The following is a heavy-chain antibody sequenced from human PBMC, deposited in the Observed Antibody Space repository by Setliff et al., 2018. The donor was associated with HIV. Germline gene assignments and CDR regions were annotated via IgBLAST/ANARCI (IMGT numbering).Heavy chain of an antibody. CDR3: ARETYYYDNPQYYYYYMDV. CDR2: ISSSSSTI. J-gene: IGHJ6*03. D-gene: IGHD3-22*01. V-gene: IGHV3-48*01. Sequence: GGSLRLSCAASGFTFSSYSMNWVRQAPGKGLEWVSYISSSSSTIYYADSVKGRFTISRDNAKNSLYLQMNSLRAEDTAVYYCARETYYYDNPQYYYYYMDVWGKGTTVTVSS. CDR1: GFTFSSYS.